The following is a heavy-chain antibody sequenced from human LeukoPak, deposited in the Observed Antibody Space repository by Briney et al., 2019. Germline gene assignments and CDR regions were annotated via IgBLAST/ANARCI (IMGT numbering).Heavy chain of an antibody. CDR3: AGYVVVAAKFDP. CDR2: IYHSGST. Sequence: PSETLSLTCAVYGGSFSGYYWGWIRQPPGKGLEWIGSIYHSGSTYYNPSLKSRVTISVDTSKNQFSLKLSSVTAADTAVYYCAGYVVVAAKFDPWGQGTLVTVSS. D-gene: IGHD2-15*01. V-gene: IGHV4-38-2*01. J-gene: IGHJ5*02. CDR1: GGSFSGYY.